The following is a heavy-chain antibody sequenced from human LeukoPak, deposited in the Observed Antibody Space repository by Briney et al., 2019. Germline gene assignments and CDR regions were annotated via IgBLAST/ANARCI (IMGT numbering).Heavy chain of an antibody. Sequence: PGGSLRLSCAASGFTFSSYAMSWARQAPGKGLEWVSAISGSGGSTYYADSVKGRFTISRDNSKNTLYLQMNSLRAEDTAVYYCAKAGDYGGNLHFDYWGQGTLVTVSS. D-gene: IGHD4-23*01. J-gene: IGHJ4*02. V-gene: IGHV3-23*01. CDR3: AKAGDYGGNLHFDY. CDR2: ISGSGGST. CDR1: GFTFSSYA.